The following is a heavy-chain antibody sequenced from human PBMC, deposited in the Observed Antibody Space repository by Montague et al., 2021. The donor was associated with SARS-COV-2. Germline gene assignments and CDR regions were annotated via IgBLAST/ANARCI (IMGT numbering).Heavy chain of an antibody. Sequence: TLSLTCTVSGGSISSGSYYWSWLRQPAGKGLEWIGRIYTSGSTNYNPSLKSRVTISVDTSKNQFSLKLSSVTAADTAVYYCARVPPYYYDSSGYYSGAFDIWGQGKMGTVSS. D-gene: IGHD3-22*01. V-gene: IGHV4-61*02. CDR3: ARVPPYYYDSSGYYSGAFDI. CDR1: GGSISSGSYY. J-gene: IGHJ3*02. CDR2: IYTSGST.